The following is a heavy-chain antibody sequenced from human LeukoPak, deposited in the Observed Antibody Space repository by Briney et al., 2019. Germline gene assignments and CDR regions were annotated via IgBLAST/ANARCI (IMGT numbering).Heavy chain of an antibody. CDR1: GYTFTSYG. CDR3: ARETNYYDSSGNPYMDV. D-gene: IGHD3-22*01. J-gene: IGHJ6*03. Sequence: ASVKVSCKASGYTFTSYGISWVRQAPGQGLEWMGWISAYNGNTNYAQKLQGRVTMTTDTSTSTAYMELRSLRSEDTAVYYCARETNYYDSSGNPYMDVWGKGTTVTISS. CDR2: ISAYNGNT. V-gene: IGHV1-18*01.